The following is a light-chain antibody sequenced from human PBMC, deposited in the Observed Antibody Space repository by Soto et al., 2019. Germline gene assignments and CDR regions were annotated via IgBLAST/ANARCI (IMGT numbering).Light chain of an antibody. J-gene: IGKJ2*01. Sequence: EIVMTQSPAALSVSLGERVSLTCRASQAVSSYLAWYQQKPGQAPRLLISDASTRATDIPDRFSGSGSGTDFPLTSSSLQSSDLAVYYCLQYSTWPPLYPFGQGTKLQIK. V-gene: IGKV3-15*01. CDR1: QAVSSY. CDR2: DAS. CDR3: LQYSTWPPLYP.